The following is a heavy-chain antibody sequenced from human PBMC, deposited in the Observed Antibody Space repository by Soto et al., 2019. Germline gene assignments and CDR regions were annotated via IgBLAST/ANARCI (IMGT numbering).Heavy chain of an antibody. V-gene: IGHV1-8*01. CDR1: GYSFTNNA. D-gene: IGHD3-16*01. J-gene: IGHJ5*01. CDR3: ARMATFGSLNWFDS. Sequence: ASVKVSCKASGYSFTNNAVTWVRQATGQGLEWMGWMNPGSGDTGYAQKFQGRVTMTRDISIATAYMELSSLRSDDTAIYYCARMATFGSLNWFDSWGQGTLVTVSS. CDR2: MNPGSGDT.